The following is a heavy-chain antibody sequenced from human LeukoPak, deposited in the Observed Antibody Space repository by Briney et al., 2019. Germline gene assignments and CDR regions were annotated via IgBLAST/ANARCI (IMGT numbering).Heavy chain of an antibody. Sequence: SETLSLTCTVSGGLISISTYYWGWIRQPPGKGLEWIGSIYYSGTTHYNPSLKSRITIAVDTSKNQFSLKLISVTAADTAVYYCARHWPRANGFDPWGQGTLVTVSS. V-gene: IGHV4-39*07. J-gene: IGHJ5*02. CDR3: ARHWPRANGFDP. CDR2: IYYSGTT. CDR1: GGLISISTYY.